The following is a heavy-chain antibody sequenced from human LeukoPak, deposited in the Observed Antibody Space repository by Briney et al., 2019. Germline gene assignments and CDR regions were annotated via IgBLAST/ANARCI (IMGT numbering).Heavy chain of an antibody. J-gene: IGHJ4*02. Sequence: GGCLRLSCAASDFTFSAYTMNWIRLAPGKGLAWVSSISSSRTYIYYADSVKGRFTISRDNAKNSLYLQMNSLRAEDTALYFCARDSDYGDYFDHWGQGTLVTVSS. CDR3: ARDSDYGDYFDH. CDR1: DFTFSAYT. D-gene: IGHD4-17*01. V-gene: IGHV3-21*06. CDR2: ISSSRTYI.